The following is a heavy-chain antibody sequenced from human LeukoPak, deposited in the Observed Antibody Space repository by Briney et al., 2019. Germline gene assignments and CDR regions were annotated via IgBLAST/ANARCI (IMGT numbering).Heavy chain of an antibody. CDR2: IYPGDSDT. D-gene: IGHD3-3*01. CDR1: GYSFTSYW. Sequence: GESLKISCKGSGYSFTSYWIGWVRQMPGKGLEWMGIIYPGDSDTRYSPSSQGQVTISADKSISTAYLQWSSLKASDTAMYYCARRAYDFWSGTPQMGAFDIWGQGTMVTVSS. CDR3: ARRAYDFWSGTPQMGAFDI. J-gene: IGHJ3*02. V-gene: IGHV5-51*01.